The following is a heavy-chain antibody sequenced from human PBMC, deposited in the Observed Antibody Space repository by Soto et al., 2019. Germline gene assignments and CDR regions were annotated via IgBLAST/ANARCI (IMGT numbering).Heavy chain of an antibody. CDR3: ARGGTFYYGSGTNYGMDV. CDR1: GGSFSGYY. J-gene: IGHJ6*02. V-gene: IGHV4-34*01. Sequence: SETLSLTCAVYGGSFSGYYWSGIRQPPGKGLEWIGEINHSGSTNYNPSLKSRVTISVDTSKDQFSLKLSSVTAADTAVYYCARGGTFYYGSGTNYGMDVWGQGTTVTVSS. D-gene: IGHD3-10*01. CDR2: INHSGST.